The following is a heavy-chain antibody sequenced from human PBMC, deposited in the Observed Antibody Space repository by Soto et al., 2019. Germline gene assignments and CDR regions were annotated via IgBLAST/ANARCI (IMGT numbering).Heavy chain of an antibody. J-gene: IGHJ3*02. CDR1: GGTLSDHG. Sequence: QVQLEQSGAEVKKPGSSVKVSCKASGGTLSDHGVAWLRQAPGQGLEWMGGTIPVFNTAKYAQKFQGRVTVTADKFTNIAYMEQSSLRSEDTAFYFCARGVYGSGNYYTGPSAFDIWGQGTKVIVSS. CDR3: ARGVYGSGNYYTGPSAFDI. D-gene: IGHD3-10*01. CDR2: TIPVFNTA. V-gene: IGHV1-69*06.